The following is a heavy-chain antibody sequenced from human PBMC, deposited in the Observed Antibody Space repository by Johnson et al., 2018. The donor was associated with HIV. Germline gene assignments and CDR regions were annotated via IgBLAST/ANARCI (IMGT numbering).Heavy chain of an antibody. D-gene: IGHD2-15*01. V-gene: IGHV3-NL1*01. CDR3: TADDVVPPAFD. CDR1: GFSFTRCD. CDR2: LYSAGSA. J-gene: IGHJ3*02. Sequence: QVQLVESGGGLVQRGGSLRLSCAASGFSFTRCDMHWVRQTPGKGLEWVSILYSAGSAYYADSVKGRFTISRDNSRNTLYLQMNSLKTEDTAVYYCTADDVVPPAFD.